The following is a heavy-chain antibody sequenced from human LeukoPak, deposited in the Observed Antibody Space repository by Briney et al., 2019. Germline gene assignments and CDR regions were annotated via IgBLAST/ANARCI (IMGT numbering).Heavy chain of an antibody. Sequence: SGGSLRLSCAASGFTFCGSAMHWVRQASGKGLEWVGRIRSKANSYATAYAASVKGRFTISRDDSKNTAYLQMNSLKTEDTAVYYCTTRGYSPEHRRYFDYWGQGTLVTVSS. V-gene: IGHV3-73*01. D-gene: IGHD5-18*01. CDR2: IRSKANSYAT. CDR3: TTRGYSPEHRRYFDY. J-gene: IGHJ4*02. CDR1: GFTFCGSA.